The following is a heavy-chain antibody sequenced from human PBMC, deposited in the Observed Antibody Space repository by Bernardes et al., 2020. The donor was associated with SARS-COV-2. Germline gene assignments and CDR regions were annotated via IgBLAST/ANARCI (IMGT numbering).Heavy chain of an antibody. V-gene: IGHV3-15*01. CDR3: KTDQWIQRWSSHGVELDYNGMDV. CDR1: GFIFTNAW. Sequence: GGSLRLSCAASGFIFTNAWMNWVRQAPGKGLEWVGRIKSKNEGGTTNYAAPVTGRFTIPRDDSKNTVYLQMDSLKSEDTGVYRCKTDQWIQRWSSHGVELDYNGMDVWGQGTTVTVS. CDR2: IKSKNEGGTT. J-gene: IGHJ6*02. D-gene: IGHD5-18*01.